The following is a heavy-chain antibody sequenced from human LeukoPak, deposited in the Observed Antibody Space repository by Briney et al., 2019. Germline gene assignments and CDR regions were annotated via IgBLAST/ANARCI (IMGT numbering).Heavy chain of an antibody. Sequence: SETLSLTCTVSGDFISSSSSYWGWIRQPPGKGLEWIGSIYYSGSTYYNPSLKSRVTISVDTSKSQFSLKLNSVTAADTAVYYCARHTVWVGYDWGQGTLVTVSS. V-gene: IGHV4-39*01. D-gene: IGHD5-12*01. J-gene: IGHJ4*02. CDR2: IYYSGST. CDR1: GDFISSSSSY. CDR3: ARHTVWVGYD.